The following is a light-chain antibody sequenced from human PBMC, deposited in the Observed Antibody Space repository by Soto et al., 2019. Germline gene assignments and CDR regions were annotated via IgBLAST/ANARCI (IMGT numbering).Light chain of an antibody. CDR1: QSISSY. J-gene: IGKJ1*01. CDR3: QQANSFPWT. V-gene: IGKV1-39*01. CDR2: TAS. Sequence: SQITQSPSSLSSSVGDRVTITCRASQSISSYLNWYQQKPGKAPKLLIYTASSLQSGVPSRFSGSGSGTDFTLTISSLQPEDFATYYCQQANSFPWTFGQGTKVDIK.